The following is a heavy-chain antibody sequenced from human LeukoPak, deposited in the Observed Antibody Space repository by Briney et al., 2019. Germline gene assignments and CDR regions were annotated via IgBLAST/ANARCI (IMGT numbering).Heavy chain of an antibody. CDR3: ARYSSGWYLH. D-gene: IGHD6-19*01. CDR2: ISSSSSYI. V-gene: IGHV3-21*04. CDR1: GFTFSSYS. J-gene: IGHJ1*01. Sequence: GGSLRLSCAASGFTFSSYSMNWVRQAPGKGLEWVSSISSSSSYIYYADSVKGRFTISRDNTRNLLFLQMNSLRAEDTAVYYCARYSSGWYLHWGQGTLVTVSS.